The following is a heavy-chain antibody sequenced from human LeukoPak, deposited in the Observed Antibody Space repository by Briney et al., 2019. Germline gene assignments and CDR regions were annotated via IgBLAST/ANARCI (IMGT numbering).Heavy chain of an antibody. CDR2: INHSGST. D-gene: IGHD2-2*01. V-gene: IGHV4-34*01. CDR3: ARGRSCSSTSCYRYPFDI. J-gene: IGHJ3*02. Sequence: SETLSLTCAVYGGSFSGYYWSWIRQPPGKGLEWIGEINHSGSTNYNPSLKSRVTISVDTSKNQFSLKLSSVTAADTAVHYCARGRSCSSTSCYRYPFDIWGQGTMVTVSS. CDR1: GGSFSGYY.